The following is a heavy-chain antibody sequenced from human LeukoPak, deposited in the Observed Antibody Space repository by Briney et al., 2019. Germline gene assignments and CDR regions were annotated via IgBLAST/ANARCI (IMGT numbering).Heavy chain of an antibody. J-gene: IGHJ4*02. D-gene: IGHD3-10*01. CDR1: GGSFSGYY. CDR3: ARVRRESYYFDY. Sequence: SETLSLTCAVYGGSFSGYYWSWIRQPPGKGLEWIGEINHSGSTNYNPSLKSRVTISVDTSKNQFSLKLSSVSAADTAVYYCARVRRESYYFDYWGQGTLVTVSS. CDR2: INHSGST. V-gene: IGHV4-34*01.